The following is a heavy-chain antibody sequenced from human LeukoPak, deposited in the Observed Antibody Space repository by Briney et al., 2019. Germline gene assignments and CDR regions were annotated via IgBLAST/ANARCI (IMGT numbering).Heavy chain of an antibody. CDR1: GGTFSSYA. CDR2: IIPIFGTA. CDR3: ARSRFSIAARLMEPGARWFDP. V-gene: IGHV1-69*13. D-gene: IGHD6-6*01. Sequence: SVKVSCKASGGTFSSYAISWLRQAPGQGLEWMGGIIPIFGTANYAQKFQGRVTITADESTSTAYMELSSLRSEDTAVYYCARSRFSIAARLMEPGARWFDPWGQGTLVTVSS. J-gene: IGHJ5*02.